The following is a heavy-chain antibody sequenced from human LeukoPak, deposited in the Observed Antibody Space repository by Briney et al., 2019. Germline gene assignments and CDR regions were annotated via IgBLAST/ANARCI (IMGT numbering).Heavy chain of an antibody. Sequence: SETLSLTCAVYGGSFSGYYWSWIRQPPGKRLEWIGEINHSGSTNYNPSLKSRVTISVDTSKNQFSLKLSSVTAADTAVYYCARGRGGRLAKLLDYWGQGTLVTVSS. CDR1: GGSFSGYY. D-gene: IGHD2-15*01. CDR3: ARGRGGRLAKLLDY. J-gene: IGHJ4*02. V-gene: IGHV4-34*01. CDR2: INHSGST.